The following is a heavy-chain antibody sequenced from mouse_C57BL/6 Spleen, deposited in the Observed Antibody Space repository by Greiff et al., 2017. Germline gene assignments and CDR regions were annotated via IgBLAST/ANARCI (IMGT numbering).Heavy chain of an antibody. CDR3: GRVGDRADYYAMYC. Sequence: EVKLVESGGGLVKPGGSLKLSCAASGFTFSDSGMHWVRQAPDKGLEWVAYISIGSSTIYYADTVKGRFTISRANAKNTLFLQMTSLRSEDTAMYYCGRVGDRADYYAMYCWGKGTSVTVSS. CDR1: GFTFSDSG. V-gene: IGHV5-17*01. D-gene: IGHD3-3*01. J-gene: IGHJ4*01. CDR2: ISIGSSTI.